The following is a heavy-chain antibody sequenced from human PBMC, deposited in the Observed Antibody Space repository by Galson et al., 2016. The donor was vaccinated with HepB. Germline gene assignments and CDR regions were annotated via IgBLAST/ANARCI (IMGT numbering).Heavy chain of an antibody. CDR3: ARDGGGTGGYYYYAMDV. Sequence: SLRLSCAASGFTFSRYDMHWVRHVTGKGLEWVSAIGTAGDTYYPGSVKGRFTISRENAKNSLYLQMNSLRDEDTAVYYCARDGGGTGGYYYYAMDVWGQRTTVTVSS. CDR1: GFTFSRYD. V-gene: IGHV3-13*01. CDR2: IGTAGDT. D-gene: IGHD1-14*01. J-gene: IGHJ6*02.